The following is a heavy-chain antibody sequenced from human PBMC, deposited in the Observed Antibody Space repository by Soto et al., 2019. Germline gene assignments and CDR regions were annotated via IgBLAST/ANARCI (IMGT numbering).Heavy chain of an antibody. V-gene: IGHV3-48*01. Sequence: PGGSLRLSCAASGFTFSSYGVNWVRQAPGKGLEWVSYISSVISIIHYADSVKGRFTISRDNSKNTLYLQMNSLRAGDTAVYYCANWNRDSSSSGEYNWFDPWGQGTLVTVSS. CDR2: ISSVISII. CDR1: GFTFSSYG. CDR3: ANWNRDSSSSGEYNWFDP. J-gene: IGHJ5*02. D-gene: IGHD6-6*01.